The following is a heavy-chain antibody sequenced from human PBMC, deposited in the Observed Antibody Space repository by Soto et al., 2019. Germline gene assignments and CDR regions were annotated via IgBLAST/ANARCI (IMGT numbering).Heavy chain of an antibody. CDR3: ARAYCSSTSCSSYYFDY. CDR2: ISAYNGNT. D-gene: IGHD2-2*01. V-gene: IGHV1-18*01. Sequence: GASVKVSCKASGYTFTSYGISWVRQAPGQGLEWMGWISAYNGNTNYAQKLQGRVTMTTDTSTSTAYMELRSLRSDDTAVYYCARAYCSSTSCSSYYFDYWGQGTLVTVSS. J-gene: IGHJ4*02. CDR1: GYTFTSYG.